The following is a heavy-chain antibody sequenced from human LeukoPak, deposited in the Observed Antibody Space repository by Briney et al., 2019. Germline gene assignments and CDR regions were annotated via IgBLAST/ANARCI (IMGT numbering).Heavy chain of an antibody. CDR1: GFTFSSYS. D-gene: IGHD3-22*01. J-gene: IGHJ3*02. V-gene: IGHV3-21*01. CDR2: ISSSSSYI. CDR3: ARDLGDYYDSSGSEDAFDI. Sequence: GGSLRLSCAASGFTFSSYSMNWVRQAPGKGLEWVSSISSSSSYIYYADSVKGRFTISRDNAKNSLYLQMNSLRAEDTAVYYCARDLGDYYDSSGSEDAFDIWGQGTMVTVSS.